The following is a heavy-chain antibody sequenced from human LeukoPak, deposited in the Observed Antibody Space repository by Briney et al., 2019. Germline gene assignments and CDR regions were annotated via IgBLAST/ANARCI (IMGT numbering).Heavy chain of an antibody. V-gene: IGHV4-59*11. CDR1: GGSLISHY. CDR2: IYDFGST. CDR3: AGAVGALLTWAF. Sequence: SETLSLTCTVSGGSLISHYWSWIRQNPGKGLEWIGYIYDFGSTDYNPSLKSRITMSVDTSKNQFSLILNSVTAADTATYYCAGAVGALLTWAFWGQGTLVTVSS. J-gene: IGHJ4*02. D-gene: IGHD1-26*01.